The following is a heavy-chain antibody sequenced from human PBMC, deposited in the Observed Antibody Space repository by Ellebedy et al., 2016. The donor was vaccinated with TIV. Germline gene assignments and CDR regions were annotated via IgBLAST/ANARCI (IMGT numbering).Heavy chain of an antibody. V-gene: IGHV4-39*02. Sequence: MPSETLSLTCTVSGGSIISSTYFWGWIRQSPGKGLEWIGSVYYTGRTYFNPSLQSRISMSVDTSKNVLSLELSSVTAADTALYYCARDFGGNNYFDSWGRGILVTVSS. CDR2: VYYTGRT. D-gene: IGHD3-16*01. CDR3: ARDFGGNNYFDS. J-gene: IGHJ4*02. CDR1: GGSIISSTYF.